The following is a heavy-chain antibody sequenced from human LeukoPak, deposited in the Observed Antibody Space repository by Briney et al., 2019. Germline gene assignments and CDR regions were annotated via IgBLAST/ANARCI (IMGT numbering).Heavy chain of an antibody. CDR3: AREVVAAIYWFDP. J-gene: IGHJ5*02. CDR1: GFTFSTHA. Sequence: GGSLRLSCVVSGFTFSTHAMTWVRQAPGKGLEWVSSISSSSSYIYYADSVKGRSTISRDNAKNSLYLQMNSLRAEDTAVYYCAREVVAAIYWFDPWGQGTLVTVSS. CDR2: ISSSSSYI. D-gene: IGHD2-15*01. V-gene: IGHV3-21*01.